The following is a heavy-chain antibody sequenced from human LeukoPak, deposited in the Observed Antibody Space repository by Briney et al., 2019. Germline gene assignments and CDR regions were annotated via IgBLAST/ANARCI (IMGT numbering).Heavy chain of an antibody. CDR1: GYTFTSYG. CDR2: ISAYNGNT. Sequence: ASVKVSCKASGYTFTSYGISWVRQAPGQGLEWMGWISAYNGNTNYAQKLQGRVTMTTDTSTSTAYMELRSLRSDDTAVYYCAKDLINYGDYADAFDIWGQGTMVTVPS. J-gene: IGHJ3*02. D-gene: IGHD4-17*01. CDR3: AKDLINYGDYADAFDI. V-gene: IGHV1-18*01.